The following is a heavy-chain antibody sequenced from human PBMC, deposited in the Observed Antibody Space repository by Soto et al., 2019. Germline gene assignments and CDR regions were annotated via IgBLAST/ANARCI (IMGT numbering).Heavy chain of an antibody. Sequence: SETLSLTCTVSGGSISSYYWSWIRQPPGKGLEWIGYIYYSGSTNYNPSLKSRVTISVDTSKNQFSLKLSSVTAADTAMYYCASGIAAAGTYGMDVWGQGTTVTVSS. J-gene: IGHJ6*02. CDR3: ASGIAAAGTYGMDV. D-gene: IGHD6-13*01. V-gene: IGHV4-59*01. CDR2: IYYSGST. CDR1: GGSISSYY.